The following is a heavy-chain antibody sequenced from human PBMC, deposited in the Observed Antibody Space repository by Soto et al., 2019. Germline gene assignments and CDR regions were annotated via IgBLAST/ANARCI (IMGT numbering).Heavy chain of an antibody. CDR1: GFTFYNTW. CDR2: VKSKTDGGAT. V-gene: IGHV3-15*01. J-gene: IGHJ4*02. D-gene: IGHD5-12*01. Sequence: PGGSLRLSCTASGFTFYNTWMSWVRQAPGKGLEWVGRVKSKTDGGATDYTAPVKGRFTISRDDSKNTLYLQMNSLQTDDTAVYYCTTDRRSGYDPQFDFWGQGTLVTVS. CDR3: TTDRRSGYDPQFDF.